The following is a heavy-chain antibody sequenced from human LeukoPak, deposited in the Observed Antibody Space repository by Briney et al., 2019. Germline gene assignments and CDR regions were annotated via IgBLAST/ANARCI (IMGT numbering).Heavy chain of an antibody. CDR2: ISGSGGST. CDR1: GFTFSSYA. CDR3: AKDPVDRYYYGSGSYPVDY. D-gene: IGHD3-10*01. V-gene: IGHV3-23*01. J-gene: IGHJ4*02. Sequence: PGGSLRLSCAASGFTFSSYAISWVRQAPGKGLEWVSAISGSGGSTYYADSVKGRFTISRDNSKNTLYLQMNSLRAEDTAVYYCAKDPVDRYYYGSGSYPVDYWGQGTLVTVSS.